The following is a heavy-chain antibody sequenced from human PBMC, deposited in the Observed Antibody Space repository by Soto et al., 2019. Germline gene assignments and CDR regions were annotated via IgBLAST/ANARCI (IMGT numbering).Heavy chain of an antibody. J-gene: IGHJ4*02. CDR1: GFTFSSYA. CDR3: ARRSSGWYFDY. CDR2: ISGSGGST. Sequence: EVQLLESGGGLVQPGGSLRLSCAASGFTFSSYAMSWVRQAPGKGLEWVSVISGSGGSTYYADSVKGRFTISRDNSKNTLYLQMNSVRAEDTAVYYCARRSSGWYFDYWGQGTLVTVSS. D-gene: IGHD6-19*01. V-gene: IGHV3-23*01.